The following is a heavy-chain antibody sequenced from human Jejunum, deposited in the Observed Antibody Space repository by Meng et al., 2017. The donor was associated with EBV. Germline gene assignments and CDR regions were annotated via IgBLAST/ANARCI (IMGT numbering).Heavy chain of an antibody. V-gene: IGHV4-4*02. CDR2: INQVGST. J-gene: IGHJ4*02. CDR1: TDFISSYEW. D-gene: IGHD1-14*01. CDR3: ARASSERLLDY. Sequence: GQLPESGPGLVKPSGTLSLTCAVSTDFISSYEWWSWVRQPPGKGLEWLGEINQVGSTYYNPSLKSRVTISIDTSKRQFSLRLNSMTAADTAVYYCARASSERLLDYWGQGTLVTVSS.